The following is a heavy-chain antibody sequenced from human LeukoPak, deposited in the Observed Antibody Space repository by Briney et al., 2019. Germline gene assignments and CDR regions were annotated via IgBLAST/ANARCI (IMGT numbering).Heavy chain of an antibody. CDR2: IRYDGSNK. D-gene: IGHD3-3*01. Sequence: GGSLGLSCAASGFTFSSYGMHWVRQAPGKGLEWVAFIRYDGSNKYYADSVKGRFTISRDNSKNTLYLQMNSLRAEDTAVYYCAKASPPQYDFWSGYYSGYWGQGTLVTVSS. V-gene: IGHV3-30*02. CDR3: AKASPPQYDFWSGYYSGY. CDR1: GFTFSSYG. J-gene: IGHJ4*02.